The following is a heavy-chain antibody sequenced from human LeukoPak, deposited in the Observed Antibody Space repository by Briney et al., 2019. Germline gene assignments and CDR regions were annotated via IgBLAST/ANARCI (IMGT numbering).Heavy chain of an antibody. CDR2: IYYSGST. CDR3: ARTGNDYLNWFDP. D-gene: IGHD1-14*01. Sequence: SETLSLTCTVSGGSISSGGYYWSWIRQHPGKGLEWIGYIYYSGSTYYNPSLKSRVTISVDTSKNQFSLKLSSVTAADTAVYYCARTGNDYLNWFDPWGQGTLVTVSS. J-gene: IGHJ5*02. V-gene: IGHV4-31*03. CDR1: GGSISSGGYY.